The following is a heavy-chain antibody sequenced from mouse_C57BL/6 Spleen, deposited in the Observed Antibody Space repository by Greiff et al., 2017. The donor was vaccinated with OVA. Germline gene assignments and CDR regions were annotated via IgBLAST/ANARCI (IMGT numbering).Heavy chain of an antibody. CDR2: ISSGSSTI. Sequence: EVKLVESGGGLVKPGGSLKLSCAASGFTFSDYGMHWVRQAPEKGLEWVAYISSGSSTIYYADTVKGRFTISRDNAKNTLFLQMTSLRSEAAAVYSCAGGGLDYFDYWGQGTTLTVSS. J-gene: IGHJ2*01. CDR3: AGGGLDYFDY. CDR1: GFTFSDYG. V-gene: IGHV5-17*01. D-gene: IGHD3-3*01.